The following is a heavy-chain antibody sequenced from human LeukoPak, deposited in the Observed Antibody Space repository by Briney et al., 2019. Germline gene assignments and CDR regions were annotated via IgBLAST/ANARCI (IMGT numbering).Heavy chain of an antibody. CDR1: GFPFSNYW. Sequence: NRGESLKISCKGSGFPFSNYWIGWVRQMPGKGLEWMGMISAGDSITKYSPSFQGQVTISVDKSISTAYLQWNSLQASDTAMYYCARQEHLLALVDPPDYWGQGTLVTVSS. V-gene: IGHV5-51*01. CDR2: ISAGDSIT. CDR3: ARQEHLLALVDPPDY. J-gene: IGHJ4*02. D-gene: IGHD6-19*01.